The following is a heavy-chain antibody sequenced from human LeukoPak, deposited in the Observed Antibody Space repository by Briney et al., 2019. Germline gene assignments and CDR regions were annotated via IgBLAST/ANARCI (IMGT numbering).Heavy chain of an antibody. D-gene: IGHD5-12*01. CDR2: MNPNSGNT. Sequence: ASVKVSCKASGYTFTSYDINWVRQATGQGLEWMGWMNPNSGNTGYAQKFQGRVTMTRNTSISTAYMELSSLRSEDTAVYYCARGVRVATIRPYYYYMDVWGKGTTVTISS. J-gene: IGHJ6*03. V-gene: IGHV1-8*01. CDR3: ARGVRVATIRPYYYYMDV. CDR1: GYTFTSYD.